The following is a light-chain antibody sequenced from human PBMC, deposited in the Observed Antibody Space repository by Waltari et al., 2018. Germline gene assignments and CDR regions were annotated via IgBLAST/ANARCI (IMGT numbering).Light chain of an antibody. Sequence: QSALTQPAAVSGSPGQSITLSCTGTSSDVGGYNYVSWYQQHPDKAPKLMIYDVNNRASGVSNRFSGSKSGNTASLTIAGLQAEDEADYYCSSDTSSSTLFGGGTKLTVL. CDR2: DVN. CDR1: SSDVGGYNY. V-gene: IGLV2-14*03. J-gene: IGLJ2*01. CDR3: SSDTSSSTL.